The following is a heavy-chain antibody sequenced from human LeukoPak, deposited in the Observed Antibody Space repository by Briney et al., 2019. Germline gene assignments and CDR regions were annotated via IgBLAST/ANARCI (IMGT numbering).Heavy chain of an antibody. Sequence: PTGGSLRLSCAASGFTVSSNYMSWVRQAPGKGLEWVSVIYSGGSTYYADSVKGRFTISRDNSKNTLYLQMNSLRAEDTAVYYCARAPGFWDAFDILGQGTMVNV. D-gene: IGHD3-3*01. CDR1: GFTVSSNY. CDR3: ARAPGFWDAFDI. V-gene: IGHV3-53*01. J-gene: IGHJ3*02. CDR2: IYSGGST.